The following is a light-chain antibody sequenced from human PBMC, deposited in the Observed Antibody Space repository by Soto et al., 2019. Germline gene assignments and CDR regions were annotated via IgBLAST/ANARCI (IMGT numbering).Light chain of an antibody. Sequence: QSALTQPPSASGSPGQSVTISCTGTSSDVGKHDYVSWFQHHPGKAPKLIIYEVSKRPSGVPDRFSGYKAGSTASLTVSGLQTEDEDDYYCISDGAGSHVFGTGTKLTVL. CDR2: EVS. CDR1: SSDVGKHDY. CDR3: ISDGAGSHV. V-gene: IGLV2-8*01. J-gene: IGLJ1*01.